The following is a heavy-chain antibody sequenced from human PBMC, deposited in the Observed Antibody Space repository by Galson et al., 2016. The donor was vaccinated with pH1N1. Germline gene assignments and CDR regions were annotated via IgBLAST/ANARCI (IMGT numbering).Heavy chain of an antibody. CDR2: FDPLDGET. D-gene: IGHD3-10*01. J-gene: IGHJ4*02. V-gene: IGHV1-24*01. CDR3: ATDLYFYGSLRKLYFDY. CDR1: GYTLSQIS. Sequence: SVKVSCKVSGYTLSQISIHWVRQAPGKGLEWMGGFDPLDGETIYAQKFQGRVSMTEDTATDTAYMEMSSLRSDDTAVYYCATDLYFYGSLRKLYFDYWGQGTLVTVSS.